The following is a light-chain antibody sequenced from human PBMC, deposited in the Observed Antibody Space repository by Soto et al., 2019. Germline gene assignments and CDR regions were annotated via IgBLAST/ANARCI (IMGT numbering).Light chain of an antibody. Sequence: EIVMTQSPATLSVSPGERATLSCRASQSVSSNLAWYQQKPGQAPRLLIYGASTRATGIPARFSGSGSGTEFTLTISSLQSDVFAVYHGQHYNNSPLTLGPG. CDR3: QHYNNSPLT. CDR1: QSVSSN. J-gene: IGKJ3*01. V-gene: IGKV3-15*01. CDR2: GAS.